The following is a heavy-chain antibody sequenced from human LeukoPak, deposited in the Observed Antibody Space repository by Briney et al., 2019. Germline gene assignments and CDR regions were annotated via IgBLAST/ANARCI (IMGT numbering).Heavy chain of an antibody. CDR2: IYYSGST. D-gene: IGHD5-24*01. J-gene: IGHJ4*02. Sequence: SQTLSLTCTVSGGSISSGGYYWSWIRQHPGKGLEWIGYIYYSGSTYYHPSLKSRVTISVDTSKNQFSLKLSSVPAADTAVYYCARDTPEDVAGYSHFDYWGQGTLVTVSS. CDR1: GGSISSGGYY. V-gene: IGHV4-31*03. CDR3: ARDTPEDVAGYSHFDY.